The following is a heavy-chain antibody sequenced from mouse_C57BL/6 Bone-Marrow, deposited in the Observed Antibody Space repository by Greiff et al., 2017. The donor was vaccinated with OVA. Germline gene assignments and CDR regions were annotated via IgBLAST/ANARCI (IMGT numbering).Heavy chain of an antibody. CDR1: GFTFSSYG. CDR3: ARQGT. Sequence: EVQLVESGGDLVKPGGSLKLSCAASGFTFSSYGMSWVRQTPDKRLEWVATISSGGSYTYYPDSVMGRFTISRDNAKNTLYLQMSSLKSEDTAMYYCARQGTRGQGTLVTVSA. J-gene: IGHJ3*01. D-gene: IGHD3-3*01. V-gene: IGHV5-6*01. CDR2: ISSGGSYT.